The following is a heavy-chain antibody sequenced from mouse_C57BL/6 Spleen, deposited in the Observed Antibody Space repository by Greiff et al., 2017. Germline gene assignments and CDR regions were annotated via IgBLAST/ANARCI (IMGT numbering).Heavy chain of an antibody. CDR2: INPNNGGT. Sequence: EVQLQQSGPELVKPGASVKIPCKASGYTFTDYNMDWVKQSHGKSLEWIGDINPNNGGTIYNQKFKGKATLTVDKSSSTAYMELRSLTSEDTAVYYCARHSNYWFAYWGQGTLVTVSA. V-gene: IGHV1-18*01. CDR1: GYTFTDYN. D-gene: IGHD2-5*01. CDR3: ARHSNYWFAY. J-gene: IGHJ3*01.